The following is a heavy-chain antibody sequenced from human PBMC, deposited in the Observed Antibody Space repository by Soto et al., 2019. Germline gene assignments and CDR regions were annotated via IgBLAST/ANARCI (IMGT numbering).Heavy chain of an antibody. J-gene: IGHJ4*02. CDR2: IWYDGSNK. V-gene: IGHV3-33*01. D-gene: IGHD6-13*01. CDR1: GFTFSSYG. Sequence: QVQLVESGGGVVQPGRSLRLSCAASGFTFSSYGMHWVRQAPGKGLEWVAVIWYDGSNKYYADSVKGRFTISRENSKNTLYLQMNSLRAEDTAVYYCARYASWSLDYWGQGTLVTVSS. CDR3: ARYASWSLDY.